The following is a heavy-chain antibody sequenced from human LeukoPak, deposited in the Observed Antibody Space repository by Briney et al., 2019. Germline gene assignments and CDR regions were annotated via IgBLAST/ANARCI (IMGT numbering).Heavy chain of an antibody. D-gene: IGHD3-10*01. CDR3: ARARGSGCLDI. J-gene: IGHJ3*02. Sequence: PGGSLRLSCAASGFTFNSYWMSWVRQAPGKGLEWVANIKQDGSEKYYVDSVKGRFTISRDNAKNSLYPQMNSLRAEDTAVYYCARARGSGCLDIWGQGTMVTVSS. V-gene: IGHV3-7*01. CDR1: GFTFNSYW. CDR2: IKQDGSEK.